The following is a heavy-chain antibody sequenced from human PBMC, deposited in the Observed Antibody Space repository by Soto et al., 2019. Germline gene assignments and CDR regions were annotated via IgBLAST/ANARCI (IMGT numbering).Heavy chain of an antibody. Sequence: QVQLQQSGPGLVKPSQTLSLTCAISGDSVSSNSAAWNWIRQSQSSGLEWLGRTDYRSKWYNDYTVSVKSRITIIPATFKDQVSLQLNSVTTKDTAVYYCARASSSGWYFYFAYWGQGTLVTVS. CDR2: TDYRSKWYN. CDR1: GDSVSSNSAA. V-gene: IGHV6-1*01. J-gene: IGHJ4*02. CDR3: ARASSSGWYFYFAY. D-gene: IGHD6-19*01.